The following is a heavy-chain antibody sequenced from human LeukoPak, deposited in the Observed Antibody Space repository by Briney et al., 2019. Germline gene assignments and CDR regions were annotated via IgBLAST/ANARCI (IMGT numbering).Heavy chain of an antibody. CDR1: GGSMSSSNYY. CDR3: ARWASGGGSCYYMDV. CDR2: IYYGGIT. V-gene: IGHV4-39*07. J-gene: IGHJ6*03. Sequence: SSETLSLTCSVSGGSMSSSNYYWGWIRQPPGKGLEWLANIYYGGITFYNPSLKSRITISADTSKNQFSLKLNSVTAADTAMYYCARWASGGGSCYYMDVWGKGTTVTVSS. D-gene: IGHD2-15*01.